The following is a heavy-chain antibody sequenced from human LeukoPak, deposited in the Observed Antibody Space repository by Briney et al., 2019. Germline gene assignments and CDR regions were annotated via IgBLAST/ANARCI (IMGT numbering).Heavy chain of an antibody. CDR3: ARIVVPAATGYYYMDV. CDR2: IYYSGST. CDR1: GGSISSYY. Sequence: SETLSLTCTVSGGSISSYYWSWIRQPPGKGLEWIGNIYYSGSTNYNPSLKSRVTISVDTSKNQFSLKLSSVTAADTAVYYCARIVVPAATGYYYMDVWGKGTTVTVSS. V-gene: IGHV4-59*08. D-gene: IGHD2-2*01. J-gene: IGHJ6*03.